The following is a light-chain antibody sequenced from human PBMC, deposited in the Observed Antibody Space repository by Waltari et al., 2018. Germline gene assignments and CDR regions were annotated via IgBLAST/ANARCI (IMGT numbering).Light chain of an antibody. CDR3: SSYTSSSTLWV. CDR1: SSDVGGYNY. V-gene: IGLV2-14*03. Sequence: QSALTQPASVSGSPGQSITISFTGTSSDVGGYNYVSWYQQHPGKAPKLMIYDVSNRPSGVSTRFSGSKSGNTASLTISGLQAEDEADYYCSSYTSSSTLWVFGGGTKLTVL. CDR2: DVS. J-gene: IGLJ3*02.